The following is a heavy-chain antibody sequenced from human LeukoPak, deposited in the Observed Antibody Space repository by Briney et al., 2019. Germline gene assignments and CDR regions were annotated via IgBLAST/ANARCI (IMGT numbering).Heavy chain of an antibody. J-gene: IGHJ5*02. Sequence: SETLSLTCAVHGGSLSVYYWSWIRQPPGKGLEWIGEIKHSGSTNYIPSLKSRVTISIDTSKNQFSLKLSSLTAADTAVYYCARTTYSSGWYNLIDLWGPGSLVTV. V-gene: IGHV4-34*01. CDR1: GGSLSVYY. CDR3: ARTTYSSGWYNLIDL. D-gene: IGHD6-19*01. CDR2: IKHSGST.